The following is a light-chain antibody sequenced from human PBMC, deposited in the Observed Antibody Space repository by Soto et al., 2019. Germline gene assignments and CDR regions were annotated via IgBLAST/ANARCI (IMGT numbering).Light chain of an antibody. CDR2: AAS. J-gene: IGKJ5*01. V-gene: IGKV1-8*01. Sequence: AIRMTQSPSSLSASTGDRVTITCRASQGISSYLAWYQQKPGKAPKLLIYAASTLQSGVPSRCRGSGSGTDFTLTISCLQSEDFETYYCQQYYSYPVTFGQGTRLEIK. CDR1: QGISSY. CDR3: QQYYSYPVT.